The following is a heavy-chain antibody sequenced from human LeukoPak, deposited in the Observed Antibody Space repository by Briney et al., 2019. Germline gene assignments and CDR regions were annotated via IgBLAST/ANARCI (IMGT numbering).Heavy chain of an antibody. CDR2: INHGGRT. V-gene: IGHV4-34*01. CDR3: ARGLELGYCSGASCYIWFDP. J-gene: IGHJ5*02. CDR1: GGSFSGYY. Sequence: SETLSLTCVVSGGSFSGYYWSWIRHPPGKGLEWIGEINHGGRTNYSPSLKSRVTISVDTSKNQFSLNLSSVTAAETAVYYCARGLELGYCSGASCYIWFDPWGQGTLVTVSS. D-gene: IGHD2-2*02.